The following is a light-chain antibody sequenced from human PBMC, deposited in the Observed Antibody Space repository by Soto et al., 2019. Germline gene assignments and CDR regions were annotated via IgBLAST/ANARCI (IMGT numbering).Light chain of an antibody. Sequence: EIVLTQSPGTLSLSPGERATLSCRASQSVSSSSLAWYQQKPGQAPRLLIHGASSRATGIPDRFSGSGSGTDFTLTISRLESADFAVYYCQQYGSSPPTFGQGTKVEIK. J-gene: IGKJ1*01. CDR1: QSVSSSS. CDR3: QQYGSSPPT. CDR2: GAS. V-gene: IGKV3-20*01.